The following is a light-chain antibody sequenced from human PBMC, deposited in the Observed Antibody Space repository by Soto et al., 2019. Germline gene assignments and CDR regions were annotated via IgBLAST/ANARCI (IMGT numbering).Light chain of an antibody. Sequence: QSVRTQPPSASGTPGQRVTISCSGSSSNIGTYTVNWYQQLPGTAPKLLIYSNDQRPSGVPDRFSGSKSGISVSLAISGLQSEDEADYYCATWDDSLNGVVFGGGTQLTVL. CDR1: SSNIGTYT. CDR2: SND. J-gene: IGLJ2*01. V-gene: IGLV1-44*01. CDR3: ATWDDSLNGVV.